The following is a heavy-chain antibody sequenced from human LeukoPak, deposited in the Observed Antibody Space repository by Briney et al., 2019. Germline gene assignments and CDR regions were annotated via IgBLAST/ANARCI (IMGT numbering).Heavy chain of an antibody. Sequence: GASVKVSCKASGYTFTSYGISWVRQAPGQGLEWIGWISAYNGNTNYAQKLQGRVTMTTDTSTSTAYMELRSLRSDDTAVYYCARDLFDLGYCSSTSCYTPFDYWGQGTLVTVSS. J-gene: IGHJ4*02. V-gene: IGHV1-18*01. CDR2: ISAYNGNT. CDR3: ARDLFDLGYCSSTSCYTPFDY. CDR1: GYTFTSYG. D-gene: IGHD2-2*02.